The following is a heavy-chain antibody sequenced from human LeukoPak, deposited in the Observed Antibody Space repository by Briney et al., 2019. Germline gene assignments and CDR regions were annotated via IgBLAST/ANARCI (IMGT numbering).Heavy chain of an antibody. CDR1: GGTFSSYT. V-gene: IGHV1-69*13. CDR2: IIPVFGTA. J-gene: IGHJ4*02. D-gene: IGHD2-15*01. CDR3: ARGYTPYYFDY. Sequence: ASVKVSCKASGGTFSSYTINWVRQAPGQGLEWMGGIIPVFGTANYVQKFQGRVTITADESTSTAYMELRSLRSDDTAVYYCARGYTPYYFDYWGQGTLVTVSS.